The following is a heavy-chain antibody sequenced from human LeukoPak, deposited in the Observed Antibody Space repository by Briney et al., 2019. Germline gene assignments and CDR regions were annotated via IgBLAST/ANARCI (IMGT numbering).Heavy chain of an antibody. CDR1: GFTFSSYS. Sequence: PGGSLRLSCAASGFTFSSYSMNWVRQAPGKGLEWVSYISSSSSTIYYADSVKGRFTISRDNAKNSLYLQMNSLRAEDTAVYYCARACITIFGVVQASANWFDPWGQGTLVTVSS. D-gene: IGHD3-3*01. CDR3: ARACITIFGVVQASANWFDP. V-gene: IGHV3-48*01. J-gene: IGHJ5*02. CDR2: ISSSSSTI.